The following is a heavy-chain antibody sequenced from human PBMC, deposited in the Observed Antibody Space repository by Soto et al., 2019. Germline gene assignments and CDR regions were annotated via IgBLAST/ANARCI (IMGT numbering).Heavy chain of an antibody. D-gene: IGHD6-6*01. CDR3: ARMSIVGRRDYYYGMDV. Sequence: GGSLRLSCAASGFTFSDYSVNWVRQAPGKGLEWVSSIRSSSSYIFYADSVKGRFTISRDNAKNSLFLQMNSLRAEDTAVYYCARMSIVGRRDYYYGMDVWGQGTTVTVSS. J-gene: IGHJ6*02. V-gene: IGHV3-21*01. CDR1: GFTFSDYS. CDR2: IRSSSSYI.